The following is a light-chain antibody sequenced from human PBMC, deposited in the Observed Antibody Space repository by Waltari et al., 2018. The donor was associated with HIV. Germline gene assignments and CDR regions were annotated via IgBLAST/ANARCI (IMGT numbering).Light chain of an antibody. CDR1: QSVGSY. Sequence: EIVLTQSPATLSFSPGDRATLSCRASQSVGSYLACYQQKPGQTPRILIYDASNRATGIPARFSGSGSGTDFTLTISSLEPEDFPIYYCQQCSNWPPYAFGQGTKLEI. V-gene: IGKV3-11*01. CDR2: DAS. CDR3: QQCSNWPPYA. J-gene: IGKJ2*01.